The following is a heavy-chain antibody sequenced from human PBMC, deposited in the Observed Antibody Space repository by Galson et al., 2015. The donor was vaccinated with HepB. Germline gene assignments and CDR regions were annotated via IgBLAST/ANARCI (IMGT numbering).Heavy chain of an antibody. D-gene: IGHD6-19*01. V-gene: IGHV3-23*01. CDR3: ASDSGWYSLKYDKKALDY. CDR2: ISGSGGST. J-gene: IGHJ4*02. Sequence: SLRLSCAASGFTFSSYAMSWVRQAPGKGLEWVSAISGSGGSTYYADSVKGRFTISRDNSKNTLYLQMNSLRAEDTAVYYCASDSGWYSLKYDKKALDYWGQGTLVTVSS. CDR1: GFTFSSYA.